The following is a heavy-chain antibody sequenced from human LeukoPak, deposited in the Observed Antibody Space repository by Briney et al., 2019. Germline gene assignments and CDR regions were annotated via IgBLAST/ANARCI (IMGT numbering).Heavy chain of an antibody. V-gene: IGHV4-39*01. CDR1: GGSISSSSYY. CDR3: ARGPVWGSYRYRHYFDY. D-gene: IGHD3-16*02. Sequence: PSETLSLTCTVSGGSISSSSYYWGWIRQPPGRGLGWIGGIYYSGSTYYNPSLKSRVTISVDTSKNQFSLKLSSVTAADTAVYYCARGPVWGSYRYRHYFDYWGQGTLVTVSS. J-gene: IGHJ4*02. CDR2: IYYSGST.